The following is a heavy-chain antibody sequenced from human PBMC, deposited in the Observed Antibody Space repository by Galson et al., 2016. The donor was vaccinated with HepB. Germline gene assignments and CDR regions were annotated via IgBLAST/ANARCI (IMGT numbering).Heavy chain of an antibody. Sequence: SLRLSCAASGFPFSSYAMSWVRQAPGKGLAWVSTISGASTASYAYSVKGRFTISRDNSKNTLDLQMDSLRVEDTALYFCFRVPRYYADCSSGVGDCWGQGTLLTVSS. CDR3: FRVPRYYADCSSGVGDC. J-gene: IGHJ4*02. D-gene: IGHD2-21*02. CDR2: ISGASTA. CDR1: GFPFSSYA. V-gene: IGHV3-23*01.